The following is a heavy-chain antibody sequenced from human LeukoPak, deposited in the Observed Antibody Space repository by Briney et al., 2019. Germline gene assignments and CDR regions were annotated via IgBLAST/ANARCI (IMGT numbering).Heavy chain of an antibody. V-gene: IGHV3-30*18. D-gene: IGHD2-2*01. CDR2: ISYDGSNK. J-gene: IGHJ3*02. Sequence: GGSLRLSCAASGFTFSSYGMHWVRQAPGKGLEWVAVISYDGSNKYYADSVKGRFTISRDNSKNTLYLQMNSLRAEDTAVYYCAKDQRHQPLYDDFDIWGQGTMVTVSS. CDR3: AKDQRHQPLYDDFDI. CDR1: GFTFSSYG.